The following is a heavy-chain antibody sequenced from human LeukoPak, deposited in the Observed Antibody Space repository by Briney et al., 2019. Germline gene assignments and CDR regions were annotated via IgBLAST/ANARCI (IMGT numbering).Heavy chain of an antibody. Sequence: AGGSLRLSCAASGFTFSSYGMSWARQAPGKGLEWVSSISSRSGYIYYGDSVKGRFTISRDNAKNSLYLQMNTLRAEDTAVYYCASFDSSGWHYFDYWGQGTLVTVSA. CDR2: ISSRSGYI. V-gene: IGHV3-21*03. J-gene: IGHJ4*02. D-gene: IGHD6-19*01. CDR1: GFTFSSYG. CDR3: ASFDSSGWHYFDY.